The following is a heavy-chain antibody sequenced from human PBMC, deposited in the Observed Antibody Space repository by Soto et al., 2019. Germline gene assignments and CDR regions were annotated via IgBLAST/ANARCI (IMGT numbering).Heavy chain of an antibody. CDR3: ARANMVRGVIGY. CDR2: INHSGGT. V-gene: IGHV4-34*01. D-gene: IGHD3-10*01. J-gene: IGHJ4*02. Sequence: SETLSLTCAVYGGSFSGYYWSWIRQPPGKGLEWIGEINHSGGTNYNPSLKSRVTISVDTSKNQFSLKLSSVTAADTAVYYCARANMVRGVIGYWGQGTLVTVSS. CDR1: GGSFSGYY.